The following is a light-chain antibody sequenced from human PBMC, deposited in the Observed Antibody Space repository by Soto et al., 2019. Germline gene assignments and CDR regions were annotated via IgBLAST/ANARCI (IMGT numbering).Light chain of an antibody. V-gene: IGKV3-20*01. J-gene: IGKJ1*01. CDR3: QQYGSSPGT. CDR2: GAP. CDR1: QSVSSSY. Sequence: EIVLTQSPGTLSLSPGERATLSCRVSQSVSSSYLAWFQQKPGQAPRLLIYGAPSRDTGIPDRFSGSGSGTAFTLTISTLEPEDFAVYYCQQYGSSPGTFGQGTKVEIK.